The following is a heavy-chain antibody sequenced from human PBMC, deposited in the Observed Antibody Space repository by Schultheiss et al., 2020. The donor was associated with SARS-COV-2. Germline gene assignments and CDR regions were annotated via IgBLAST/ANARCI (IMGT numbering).Heavy chain of an antibody. Sequence: SETLSLTCTVSGGSISSYYWSWIRQPPGKGLEWIGYVYHSGSTDYNPSLKSRLTISLDTSKNQFSLKLSSVTAADTAVYYCAKGLQLVQDWGQGTLVTVSS. CDR2: VYHSGST. V-gene: IGHV4-59*12. J-gene: IGHJ4*02. CDR3: AKGLQLVQD. CDR1: GGSISSYY. D-gene: IGHD6-13*01.